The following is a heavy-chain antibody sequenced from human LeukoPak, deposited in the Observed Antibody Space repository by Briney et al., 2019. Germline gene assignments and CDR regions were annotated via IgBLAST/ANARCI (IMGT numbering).Heavy chain of an antibody. V-gene: IGHV4-59*12. CDR1: GGSISSYY. Sequence: SETLSLTCAVSGGSISSYYWSWIRQPPGKGLEWIGYIYYSGSTNYNPSLKSRVTISVDTSKNQFSLKLSSVTAADTAVYYCARVRIQLWSTIDYWGQGTLVTVSS. CDR2: IYYSGST. CDR3: ARVRIQLWSTIDY. J-gene: IGHJ4*02. D-gene: IGHD5-18*01.